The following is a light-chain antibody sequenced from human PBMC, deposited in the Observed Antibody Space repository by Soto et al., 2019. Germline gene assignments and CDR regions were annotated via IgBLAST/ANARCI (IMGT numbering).Light chain of an antibody. CDR3: QQSYGTPWT. CDR1: QSISSF. Sequence: DIQLTQSPSSLSAFVGDRLSITCRASQSISSFLNWYVQKPGKAPNLLIFDATTLQSGVPSRFSGSGSGTHFTLTISSXQAEDFATYYCQQSYGTPWTFGQGTKVDIK. J-gene: IGKJ1*01. V-gene: IGKV1-39*01. CDR2: DAT.